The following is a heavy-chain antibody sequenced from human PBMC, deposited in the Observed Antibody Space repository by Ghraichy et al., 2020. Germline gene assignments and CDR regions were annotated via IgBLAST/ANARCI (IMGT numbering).Heavy chain of an antibody. CDR3: AKDRVPTSGWSWLFDY. D-gene: IGHD6-19*01. V-gene: IGHV3-23*01. Sequence: GGSLRLSCAASGFTFGSHAMSWVRQAPGKGLEWVSSISGSGGTTYYGDSVKGRFTISRDNSKNTLYLQMNSLRAEDTAVYYCAKDRVPTSGWSWLFDYWGQGTLVTVSS. J-gene: IGHJ4*02. CDR2: ISGSGGTT. CDR1: GFTFGSHA.